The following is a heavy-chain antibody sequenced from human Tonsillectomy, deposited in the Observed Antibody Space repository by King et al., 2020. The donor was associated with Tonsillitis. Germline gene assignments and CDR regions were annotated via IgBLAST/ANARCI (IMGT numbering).Heavy chain of an antibody. CDR1: GFTFSSYG. CDR2: IRYDGSKK. D-gene: IGHD1-7*01. Sequence: HVQLVESGGGVVQPGGSLRLSCAASGFTFSSYGMHWVRQAPGKGLEWVAFIRYDGSKKYYADSVKGRFTISRDNSKNTLYLQMNSLRAEDTAVYYCAKDVGSNWNYGYSYYYGMDVWGQGTTVTVSS. V-gene: IGHV3-30*02. CDR3: AKDVGSNWNYGYSYYYGMDV. J-gene: IGHJ6*02.